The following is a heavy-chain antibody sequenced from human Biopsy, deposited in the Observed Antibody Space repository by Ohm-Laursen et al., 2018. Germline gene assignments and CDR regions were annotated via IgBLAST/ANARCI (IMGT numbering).Heavy chain of an antibody. CDR3: VRGRSMDV. J-gene: IGHJ6*02. V-gene: IGHV3-7*01. CDR2: IKQDGSED. Sequence: SLRLSCAASGFTFSSSWMTWVRQAPGKGLEWVAMIKQDGSEDYYVYSVKGRFTISRDNAQKSLDLQLNSLRAEDTAVYYCVRGRSMDVWGQGTTVTVSS. CDR1: GFTFSSSW.